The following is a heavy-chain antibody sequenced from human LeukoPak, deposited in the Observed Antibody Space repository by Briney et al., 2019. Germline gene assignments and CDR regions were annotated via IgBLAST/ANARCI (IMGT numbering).Heavy chain of an antibody. CDR1: GFTFSSYW. CDR2: INSDGSNT. Sequence: PGGSLRLSCAASGFTFSSYWMHWVRQAPGKGLVWVSRINSDGSNTSYADSVKGRFMISRDSAKNTLYLQMNSLRAEDTAVYYCARVVTTSEDWGQGTLVTVSS. CDR3: ARVVTTSED. V-gene: IGHV3-74*01. J-gene: IGHJ4*02. D-gene: IGHD1-14*01.